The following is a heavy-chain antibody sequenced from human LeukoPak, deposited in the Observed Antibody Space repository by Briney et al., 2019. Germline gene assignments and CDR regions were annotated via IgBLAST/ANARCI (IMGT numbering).Heavy chain of an antibody. J-gene: IGHJ4*02. V-gene: IGHV3-7*01. Sequence: PGGSLRLSCAVSGFTFSNYWMSWVRQAPGKGLEWVANIKQDGSEKFYVDSVKGRFTISRDNSKNTLYLQMNSLRAEDTAVYYCARCSSTGCASSPLAGYLYWGQGTLVTVSS. CDR1: GFTFSNYW. CDR3: ARCSSTGCASSPLAGYLY. D-gene: IGHD2-2*01. CDR2: IKQDGSEK.